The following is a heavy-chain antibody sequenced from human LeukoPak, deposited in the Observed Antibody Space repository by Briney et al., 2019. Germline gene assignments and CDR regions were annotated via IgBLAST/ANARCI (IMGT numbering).Heavy chain of an antibody. CDR1: GGTFSSYA. CDR3: ARAEYSSSSGYYGMDV. CDR2: IIPIVGTA. D-gene: IGHD6-6*01. Sequence: SVKVSCKASGGTFSSYAISWVRQAPGQGLEWMGGIIPIVGTANYAQKFQGRVTITADESTSTAYMELSSLRSEDTAVYYCARAEYSSSSGYYGMDVWGQGTTVTVSS. V-gene: IGHV1-69*13. J-gene: IGHJ6*02.